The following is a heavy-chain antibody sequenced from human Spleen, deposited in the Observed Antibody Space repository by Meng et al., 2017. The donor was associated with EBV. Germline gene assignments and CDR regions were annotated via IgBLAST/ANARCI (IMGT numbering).Heavy chain of an antibody. J-gene: IGHJ5*02. V-gene: IGHV3-30*03. CDR1: GFTFSGYG. CDR2: LPSDGGNT. Sequence: QVEVGGSGGGVGQPGRSLRRSCAASGFTFSGYGMFWVRQAPGKGPEWVAILPSDGGNTHYSDSVKGRFTISRDNSKKTLYLQMNSLRAEDTAVYYCARDLSGRFDPWGRGTLVTVSS. D-gene: IGHD1-26*01. CDR3: ARDLSGRFDP.